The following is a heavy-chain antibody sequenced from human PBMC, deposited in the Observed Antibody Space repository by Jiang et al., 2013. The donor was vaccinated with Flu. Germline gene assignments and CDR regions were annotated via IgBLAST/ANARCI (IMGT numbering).Heavy chain of an antibody. D-gene: IGHD6-19*01. CDR1: GDSVSSNSAA. CDR2: TYYRSKWYN. J-gene: IGHJ3*02. V-gene: IGHV6-1*01. CDR3: ARGTSYKQWLVSRAFDI. Sequence: QTLSLTCAISGDSVSSNSAAWNWIRQSPSRGLEWLGRTYYRSKWYNDYAVSVKSRITINPDTSKNQFSLQLNSVTPEDTAVYYCARGTSYKQWLVSRAFDIWGQGTMVTISS.